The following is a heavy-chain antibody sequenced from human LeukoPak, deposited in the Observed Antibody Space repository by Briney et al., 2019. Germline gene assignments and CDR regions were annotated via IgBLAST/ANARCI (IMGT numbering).Heavy chain of an antibody. J-gene: IGHJ5*02. CDR2: INQDASEK. CDR3: XXXHDXGDLSVWFDP. D-gene: IGHD4-17*01. V-gene: IGHV3-7*01. CDR1: GLTFKNYW. Sequence: HPGGSLRLSCAASGLTFKNYWMTWVRQAPGKGREWVANINQDASEKFYVDSVKGRFTISRDNAKNSLYVQMNSLRVEDTAVYYCXXXHDXGDLSVWFDPWGQGTLVTVSS.